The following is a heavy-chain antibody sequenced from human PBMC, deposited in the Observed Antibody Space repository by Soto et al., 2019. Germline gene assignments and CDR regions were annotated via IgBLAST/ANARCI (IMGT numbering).Heavy chain of an antibody. V-gene: IGHV3-23*01. D-gene: IGHD1-7*01. CDR2: IILNSGIT. CDR1: VFTFSIYD. Sequence: PGGCLRISCVASVFTFSIYDMCWVGQAPGKGLEWVSFIILNSGITYYADSVKGRFTISRDNSKNTLYRQMSRLGAEDTAAYYCAKGSNYSFYFDHWGQGTMVTVSS. CDR3: AKGSNYSFYFDH. J-gene: IGHJ4*01.